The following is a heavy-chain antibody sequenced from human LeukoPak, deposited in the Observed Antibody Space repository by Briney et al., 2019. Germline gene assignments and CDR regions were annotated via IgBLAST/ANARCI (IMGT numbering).Heavy chain of an antibody. D-gene: IGHD2-15*01. CDR3: ARSLGYCSGGSCYGAFDI. J-gene: IGHJ3*02. V-gene: IGHV5-51*01. CDR2: IYPGDSDT. Sequence: PGESLKISCKGSGYSFTSYWIGWVRQMPGKGLEWMGIIYPGDSDTRYSPSFQGQVTISADKSISTAYLQWSSLKASDTAMYYCARSLGYCSGGSCYGAFDIWGQGTMVTVSS. CDR1: GYSFTSYW.